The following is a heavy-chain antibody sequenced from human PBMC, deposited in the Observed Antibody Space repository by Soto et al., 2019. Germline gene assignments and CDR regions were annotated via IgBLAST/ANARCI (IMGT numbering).Heavy chain of an antibody. CDR1: GDSISPYY. J-gene: IGHJ4*02. V-gene: IGHV4-59*01. CDR3: ARVSPSYSTGWYYFDY. CDR2: IFYSGST. D-gene: IGHD6-19*01. Sequence: SETLSLTCTVSGDSISPYYWSWIRQPPGKGLEWIGYIFYSGSTSYNPSLKSRVTISVDTSKNQFSLKLNSVTAADTAVYYCARVSPSYSTGWYYFDYWGQGTLVTVSS.